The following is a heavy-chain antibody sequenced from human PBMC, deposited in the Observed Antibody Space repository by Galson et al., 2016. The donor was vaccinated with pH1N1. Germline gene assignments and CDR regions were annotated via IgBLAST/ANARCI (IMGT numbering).Heavy chain of an antibody. CDR2: INGRGSST. CDR1: GFTFSDFA. J-gene: IGHJ5*02. CDR3: AKEGRWYGGNWFDP. D-gene: IGHD3-10*01. V-gene: IGHV3-23*01. Sequence: SLRLSCAASGFTFSDFAMTWVRQAPGKGLVWVSSINGRGSSTYYADSVKGRFTISRDNSRSTVYLQLSALTVDDTAVYYCAKEGRWYGGNWFDPWGQGTLVTVSS.